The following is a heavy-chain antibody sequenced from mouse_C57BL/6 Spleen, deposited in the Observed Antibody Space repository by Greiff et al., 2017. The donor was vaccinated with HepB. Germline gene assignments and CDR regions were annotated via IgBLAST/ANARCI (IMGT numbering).Heavy chain of an antibody. V-gene: IGHV5-16*01. Sequence: EVMLVESEGGLVQPGSSMKLSCTASGFTFSDYYMAWVRQVPEKGLEWVANINYDGSSTYYLDSLKSRFIISRDNAKNILYLQMSSLKSEDTATYYCAREGTVVGYFDVWGTGTTVTVSS. CDR1: GFTFSDYY. D-gene: IGHD1-1*01. CDR3: AREGTVVGYFDV. CDR2: INYDGSST. J-gene: IGHJ1*03.